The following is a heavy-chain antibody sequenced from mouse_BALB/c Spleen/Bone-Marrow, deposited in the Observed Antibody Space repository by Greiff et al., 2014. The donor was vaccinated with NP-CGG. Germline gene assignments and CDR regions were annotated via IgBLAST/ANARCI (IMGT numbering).Heavy chain of an antibody. CDR1: GSSITSDYA. Sequence: EVKLQESGPGLVKPSQSLSLTCTVTGSSITSDYAWNWIRQFPGNKLEWMGYISYSGSTSYNPSLKSRISITRDTSKNQFFLQSNSVTTEDTATYYCASITTVVGTWDAMDYWGQGTSVTVSS. D-gene: IGHD1-1*01. J-gene: IGHJ4*01. V-gene: IGHV3-2*02. CDR3: ASITTVVGTWDAMDY. CDR2: ISYSGST.